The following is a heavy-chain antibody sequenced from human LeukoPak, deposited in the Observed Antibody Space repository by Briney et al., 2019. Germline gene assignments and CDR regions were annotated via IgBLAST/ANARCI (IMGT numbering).Heavy chain of an antibody. Sequence: ASVKVSCKVSGYTLTELSMHWVRQAPGKGLEWMGLINPSDGSTTNPRKFQGRVTMTRDTSTSTIYMELSSLRPEDTAVYHCARDRLNSGALDVWGQGTMVTVSS. CDR3: ARDRLNSGALDV. D-gene: IGHD4-23*01. V-gene: IGHV1-46*01. CDR2: INPSDGST. CDR1: GYTLTELS. J-gene: IGHJ3*01.